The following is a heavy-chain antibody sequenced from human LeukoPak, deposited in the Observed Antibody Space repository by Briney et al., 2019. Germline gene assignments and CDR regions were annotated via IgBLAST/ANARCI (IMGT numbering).Heavy chain of an antibody. CDR3: ARHLSSGWPPPDY. V-gene: IGHV5-51*01. CDR2: IYPGDSDT. CDR1: GYTFTGYY. D-gene: IGHD6-19*01. Sequence: KVSCKASGYTFTGYYMHWVRQMPGKGLEWMGIIYPGDSDTRYSPSFQGQVTISADKSISTAYLQWSSLKASDTAMYYCARHLSSGWPPPDYWGQGTLVTVSS. J-gene: IGHJ4*02.